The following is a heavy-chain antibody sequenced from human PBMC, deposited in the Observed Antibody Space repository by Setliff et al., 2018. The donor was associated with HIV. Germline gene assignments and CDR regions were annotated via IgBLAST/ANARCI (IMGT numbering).Heavy chain of an antibody. CDR3: ARGVVGARSFGD. CDR1: GCSFTNSA. Sequence: GASVKVSCKASGCSFTNSAIHWVRQAPGQRPEWMGWINGGNGNTKYSQQFQGRVTITRDTSATTAYMELSSLRSEDMAVYYCARGVVGARSFGDWGQGTLVTVSS. V-gene: IGHV1-3*03. D-gene: IGHD1-26*01. CDR2: INGGNGNT. J-gene: IGHJ4*02.